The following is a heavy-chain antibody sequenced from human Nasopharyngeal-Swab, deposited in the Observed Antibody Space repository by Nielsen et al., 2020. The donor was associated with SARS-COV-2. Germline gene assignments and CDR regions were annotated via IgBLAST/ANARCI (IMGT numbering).Heavy chain of an antibody. Sequence: GESLKISCAASGFTFNSHGMHWVRQAPGKGLEWVAVISFDGSKKYYADSVKGRFTISRDSSKNTLYLQMNSLRAEDPAVYYCARDTSVDIVLLYYGMDVWGQGTTVTVSS. V-gene: IGHV3-30*03. CDR1: GFTFNSHG. CDR2: ISFDGSKK. J-gene: IGHJ6*02. D-gene: IGHD5-12*01. CDR3: ARDTSVDIVLLYYGMDV.